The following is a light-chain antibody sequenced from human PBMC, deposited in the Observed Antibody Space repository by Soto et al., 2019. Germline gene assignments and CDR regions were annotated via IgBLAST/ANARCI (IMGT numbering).Light chain of an antibody. J-gene: IGLJ1*01. CDR1: SSDVGGYNY. CDR3: SSYTSSSTL. CDR2: DVS. Sequence: QSVLTQPASVSGSPGQSITISCTGTSSDVGGYNYVSWYQQHPGKAPKLMIYDVSNRPSGVSNRFSGSKSGNTASLTISGLRAEDEADYYCSSYTSSSTLLGTGTRSPS. V-gene: IGLV2-14*01.